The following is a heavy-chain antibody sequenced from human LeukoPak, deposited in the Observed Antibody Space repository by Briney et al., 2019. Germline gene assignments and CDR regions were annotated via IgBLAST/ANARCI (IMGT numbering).Heavy chain of an antibody. CDR3: ASLGPFFGVVIGDY. D-gene: IGHD3-3*01. J-gene: IGHJ4*02. V-gene: IGHV3-23*01. CDR2: ISGSGGST. CDR1: GFPFSGYW. Sequence: PGGSLRLSCAASGFPFSGYWMHWVRQAPGKGLEWVSAISGSGGSTYYADSVKGRFTISRDNSKNTLYLQMNSLRAEDTAVYYCASLGPFFGVVIGDYWGQGTLVTVSS.